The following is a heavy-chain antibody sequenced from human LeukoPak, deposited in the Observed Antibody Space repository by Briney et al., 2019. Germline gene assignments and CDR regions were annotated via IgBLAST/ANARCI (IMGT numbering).Heavy chain of an antibody. Sequence: SETLSLTCTVSGGSISSSSYYWGWIRQPPGKGLEWIGSIYYSGSTYYNPSLKSRVTISVDTSKNQFSLKLSSVTAADTAVYYCARRAILAYCGGDCYYRWGQATLVTVSS. J-gene: IGHJ5*02. CDR1: GGSISSSSYY. V-gene: IGHV4-39*01. CDR3: ARRAILAYCGGDCYYR. D-gene: IGHD2-21*02. CDR2: IYYSGST.